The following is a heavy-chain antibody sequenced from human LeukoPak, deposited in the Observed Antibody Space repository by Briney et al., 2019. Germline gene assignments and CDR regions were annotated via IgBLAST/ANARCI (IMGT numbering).Heavy chain of an antibody. J-gene: IGHJ6*02. CDR3: VFGESYYGMDV. D-gene: IGHD3-3*01. CDR2: ISAYNGNT. V-gene: IGHV1-18*01. Sequence: ASVTVSCTASGYTFTSYGISWVRQAPGQGLEWMGWISAYNGNTNYAQKLQGRVTMTTDTSTSTAYMELRSLRSDDTAVYYCVFGESYYGMDVWGQGTTVTVSS. CDR1: GYTFTSYG.